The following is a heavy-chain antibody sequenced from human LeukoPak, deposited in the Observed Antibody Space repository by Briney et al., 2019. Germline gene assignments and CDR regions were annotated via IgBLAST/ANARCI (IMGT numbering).Heavy chain of an antibody. CDR1: GYTFTSYD. J-gene: IGHJ4*02. CDR2: MNPNSGNT. D-gene: IGHD5-12*01. Sequence: ALVKVSCKASGYTFTSYDINWVRQATGQGLEWMGWMNPNSGNTGYAQKFQGRVTITRNTSISTAYMELRSLRSDDTAVYYCARDDWGGYDPSYFDYWGQGTLVTVSS. CDR3: ARDDWGGYDPSYFDY. V-gene: IGHV1-8*03.